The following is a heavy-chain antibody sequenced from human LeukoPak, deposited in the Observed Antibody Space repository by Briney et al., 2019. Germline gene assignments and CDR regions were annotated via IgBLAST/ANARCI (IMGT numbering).Heavy chain of an antibody. Sequence: GGSLRLSCEASGFTFNTFRMTWIRQAPGKGLEWLANINQDGDEKYYVDSVKGRFTISRDNVKNSLYLQMNSVRAEDTAVYYCARGTSGAYYQFDYWGQGALVTVSS. V-gene: IGHV3-7*01. J-gene: IGHJ4*02. CDR2: INQDGDEK. CDR3: ARGTSGAYYQFDY. D-gene: IGHD1-26*01. CDR1: GFTFNTFR.